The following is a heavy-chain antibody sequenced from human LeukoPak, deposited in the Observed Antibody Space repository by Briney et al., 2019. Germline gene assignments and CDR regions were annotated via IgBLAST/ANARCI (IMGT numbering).Heavy chain of an antibody. Sequence: PSETLSLTCAVYGGSFSGYYWSWIRQPPGKGLEWIGEINYSGSTNYNPSLKSRVTISVDTSKNQFSLKLSSVTAADTAVYYCARAKALGYCSGGSCYPRGFDPWGQGTLVTVSS. CDR2: INYSGST. D-gene: IGHD2-15*01. CDR1: GGSFSGYY. J-gene: IGHJ5*02. V-gene: IGHV4-34*01. CDR3: ARAKALGYCSGGSCYPRGFDP.